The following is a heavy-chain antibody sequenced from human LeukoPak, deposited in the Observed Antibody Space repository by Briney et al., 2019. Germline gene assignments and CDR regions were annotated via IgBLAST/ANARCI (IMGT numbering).Heavy chain of an antibody. V-gene: IGHV4-39*01. CDR1: GDSISSSNYY. CDR3: ARVQRRGNTGWEFDP. J-gene: IGHJ5*02. D-gene: IGHD6-19*01. CDR2: IHYSGST. Sequence: PSETLPLTCSVSGDSISSSNYYWGWIRQPPGKGLEWIAIIHYSGSTYYNPSLKSRVTISVDTSKNQFSLNLNSVTAADTAVYYCARVQRRGNTGWEFDPWGQGTLVTVSS.